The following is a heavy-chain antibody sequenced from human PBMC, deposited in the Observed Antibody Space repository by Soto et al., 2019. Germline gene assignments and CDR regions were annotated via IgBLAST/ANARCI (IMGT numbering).Heavy chain of an antibody. Sequence: SETLSLTCTVSGDSIRSYYWSWIRQPPGKGLEWIGYISYTGSTHYNPSLKSRVTISADTSKNQFSLKLSSVTTADTALYYCAREGVAAPYYYYGRDVWGQGSTVTV. CDR3: AREGVAAPYYYYGRDV. J-gene: IGHJ6*02. CDR2: ISYTGST. V-gene: IGHV4-59*01. D-gene: IGHD2-15*01. CDR1: GDSIRSYY.